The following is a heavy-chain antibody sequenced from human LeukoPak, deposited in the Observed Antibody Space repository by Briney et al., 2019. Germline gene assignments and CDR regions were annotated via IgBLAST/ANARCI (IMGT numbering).Heavy chain of an antibody. Sequence: PSETLSLTCTVSGGSISSGSYYWSWIRQPAGKGLEWIGRIYTSGSTSYNPSLKSRVTISVDTSKKQFSLKLSSVTAADTAVYYCAGTTEGGYTYNYFYYYYMDVWGKGTTVTISS. D-gene: IGHD5-18*01. CDR2: IYTSGST. V-gene: IGHV4-61*02. CDR1: GGSISSGSYY. J-gene: IGHJ6*03. CDR3: AGTTEGGYTYNYFYYYYMDV.